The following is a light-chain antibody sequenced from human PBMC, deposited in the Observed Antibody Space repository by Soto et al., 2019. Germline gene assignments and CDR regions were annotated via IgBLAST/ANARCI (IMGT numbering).Light chain of an antibody. CDR3: QQSYSTPT. CDR1: QSISSY. V-gene: IGKV1-39*01. Sequence: DIQMTQSPSSLSASVGDRVTITCRASQSISSYLNWYQQKPGKAPKLLIYAASSLQSGVPSRFSGSGSGTDLTLTISSLQPDYFSTYFGQQSYSTPTFGQGIKLEIK. CDR2: AAS. J-gene: IGKJ2*01.